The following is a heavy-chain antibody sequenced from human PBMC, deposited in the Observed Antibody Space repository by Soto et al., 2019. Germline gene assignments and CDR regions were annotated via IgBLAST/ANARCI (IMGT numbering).Heavy chain of an antibody. CDR2: IYHSGST. J-gene: IGHJ4*02. CDR3: ARTPPLGYFDY. Sequence: TLSLPFTVSGGSISSVDYYWSSIRQPPGKGLEWIGYIYHSGSTYYNPSLKSRVTISVDTSKNQFSLKLRSVTAADTAVYYCARTPPLGYFDYWGQGTLVTVS. V-gene: IGHV4-30-4*01. CDR1: GGSISSVDYY.